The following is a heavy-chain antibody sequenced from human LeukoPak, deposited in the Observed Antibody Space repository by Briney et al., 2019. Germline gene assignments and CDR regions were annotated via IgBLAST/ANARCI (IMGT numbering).Heavy chain of an antibody. CDR3: AREVGTIFGVVSLPYYYYMDV. CDR1: GGSISSYY. D-gene: IGHD3-3*01. CDR2: IYTSGST. Sequence: SETLSLTCTVSGGSISSYYWSWIRQPAGKGLEWIGRIYTSGSTNYNPSLKSRVTMSVDTSKNQFSLKLSSVTAADTAVYYCAREVGTIFGVVSLPYYYYMDVWGKGTTVTVSS. J-gene: IGHJ6*03. V-gene: IGHV4-4*07.